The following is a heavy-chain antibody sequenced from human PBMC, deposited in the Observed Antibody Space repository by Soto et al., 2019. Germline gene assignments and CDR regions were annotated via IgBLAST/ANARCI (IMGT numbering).Heavy chain of an antibody. Sequence: ASVKVSCKASGYTFTSYGISWVRQAPGQGLEWMGWISAYNGNTNYAQKLQGRVTMTTDTSTSTAYMELRSLRSDDTAVYYCARDIEYYYDSSGYYSNFDYWGQGTLVTVS. CDR1: GYTFTSYG. CDR3: ARDIEYYYDSSGYYSNFDY. J-gene: IGHJ4*02. D-gene: IGHD3-22*01. V-gene: IGHV1-18*01. CDR2: ISAYNGNT.